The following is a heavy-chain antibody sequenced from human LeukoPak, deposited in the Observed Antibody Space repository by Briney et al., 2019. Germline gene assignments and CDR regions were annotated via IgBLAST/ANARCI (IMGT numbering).Heavy chain of an antibody. D-gene: IGHD4-17*01. CDR1: GFTFSSYA. Sequence: GGSLRLSCAASGFTFSSYAMNWVRQAPGKGLEWVSAIGGRGGSTYYADSVKGRFTISRDNSKSTLYLEMNSLRADDTAIYYCASSTVTTRGVGDFDLWGHGTWVTVSS. J-gene: IGHJ3*01. CDR2: IGGRGGST. CDR3: ASSTVTTRGVGDFDL. V-gene: IGHV3-23*01.